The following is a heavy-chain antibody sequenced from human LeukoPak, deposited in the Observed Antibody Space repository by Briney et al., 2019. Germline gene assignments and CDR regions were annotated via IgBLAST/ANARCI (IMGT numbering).Heavy chain of an antibody. Sequence: SQTLSLTCAVSGGSISSGGYSWSWIRQPPGKGLEWIGYIYHSGSTYYNPSLKSRVTISVDMSKNQFSLELSSVTAADTAVYYCARGVVVPATIRGWFDPWGQGTLVTVSS. CDR1: GGSISSGGYS. CDR2: IYHSGST. J-gene: IGHJ5*02. V-gene: IGHV4-30-2*01. D-gene: IGHD2-2*01. CDR3: ARGVVVPATIRGWFDP.